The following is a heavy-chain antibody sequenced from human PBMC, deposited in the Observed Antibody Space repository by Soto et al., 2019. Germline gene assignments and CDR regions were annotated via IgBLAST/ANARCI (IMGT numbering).Heavy chain of an antibody. V-gene: IGHV4-4*02. J-gene: IGHJ4*02. CDR2: IYQGGST. D-gene: IGHD6-13*01. Sequence: QVQLRESGPGLVKPSGTLSLTCAISSGSITSRSWWSWVRQPPGKGLEWIGEIYQGGSTNYNASHKSRITISIDKSQNQFSLRLNSGTAANTAVNFCASHVMMPGTRGFEYWGQGSLVTVSS. CDR3: ASHVMMPGTRGFEY. CDR1: SGSITSRSW.